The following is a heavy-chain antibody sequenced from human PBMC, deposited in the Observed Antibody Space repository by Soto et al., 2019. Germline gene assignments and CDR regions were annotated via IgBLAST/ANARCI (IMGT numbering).Heavy chain of an antibody. CDR1: GYTFTSYA. V-gene: IGHV1-3*05. D-gene: IGHD3-10*01. J-gene: IGHJ4*02. Sequence: QVQLVQSGAEEKKPGASVKVSCKASGYTFTSYAMHWVRQAPGQRLEWMGWINAGNGNTKYSQKXQXRDXITRDTSASTAYMELSSLRSEDTAVYYCATRSGGYWGQGTLVTVSS. CDR2: INAGNGNT. CDR3: ATRSGGY.